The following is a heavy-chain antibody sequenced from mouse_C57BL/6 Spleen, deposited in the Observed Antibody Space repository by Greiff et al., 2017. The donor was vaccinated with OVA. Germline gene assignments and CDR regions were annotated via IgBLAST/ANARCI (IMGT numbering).Heavy chain of an antibody. D-gene: IGHD2-3*01. Sequence: VKLQESGAELVRPGASVKLSCKASGYTFTDYYINWVKQRPGQGLEWIARIYPGSGNTYYNEKFKGKATLTAEKSSSTAYMQLSSLTSEDSAVYFCARDIYDGYYGYFDVWGTGTTVTVSS. CDR3: ARDIYDGYYGYFDV. J-gene: IGHJ1*03. CDR1: GYTFTDYY. CDR2: IYPGSGNT. V-gene: IGHV1-76*01.